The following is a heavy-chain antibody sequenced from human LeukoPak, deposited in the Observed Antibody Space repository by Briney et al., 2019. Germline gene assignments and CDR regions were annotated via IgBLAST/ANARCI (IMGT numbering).Heavy chain of an antibody. CDR3: HIVVVTAIGVPFDI. CDR1: GFTFSNCG. CDR2: IWYDGSNK. D-gene: IGHD2-21*02. Sequence: GGSLRLSCAASGFTFSNCGMHWVRQAPGKGLEWVAVIWYDGSNKYYADSVKGRFTISRDNSKNTLYLQMNDLRAEDTAVYYCHIVVVTAIGVPFDIWGQGTMVTVSP. V-gene: IGHV3-33*01. J-gene: IGHJ3*02.